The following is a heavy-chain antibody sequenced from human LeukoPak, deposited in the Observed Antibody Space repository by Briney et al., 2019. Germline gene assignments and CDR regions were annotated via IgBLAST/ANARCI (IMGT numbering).Heavy chain of an antibody. D-gene: IGHD1-7*01. CDR3: ARDGLELPFDY. CDR2: ISSSSSYI. CDR1: GFTFSNYA. V-gene: IGHV3-21*01. Sequence: GGSLRLSCAASGFTFSNYAMSWVRQAPGKGLEWVSSISSSSSYIYYADSVKGRFTISRDNAKNSLYLQMNSLRAEDTAVYYCARDGLELPFDYWGQGTLVTVSS. J-gene: IGHJ4*02.